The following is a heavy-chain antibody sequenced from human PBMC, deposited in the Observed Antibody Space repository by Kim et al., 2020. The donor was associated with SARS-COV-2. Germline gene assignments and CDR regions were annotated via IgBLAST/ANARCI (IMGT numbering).Heavy chain of an antibody. V-gene: IGHV4-34*01. D-gene: IGHD2-21*02. CDR1: GGSFSGYY. Sequence: SETLSLTCAVYGGSFSGYYWSWIRQPPGKGLEWIGEINHSGSTNYNPSLKSRVTISVDTSKNQFSLKLSSVTAADTAVYYCARGKVRVVVVTAINWFDP. J-gene: IGHJ5*02. CDR2: INHSGST. CDR3: ARGKVRVVVVTAINWFDP.